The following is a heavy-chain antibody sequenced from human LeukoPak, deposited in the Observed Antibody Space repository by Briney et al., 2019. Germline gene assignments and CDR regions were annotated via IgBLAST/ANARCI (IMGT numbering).Heavy chain of an antibody. CDR1: GFSVSDNY. D-gene: IGHD5-18*01. J-gene: IGHJ4*02. CDR3: ARDRADGYNYGDSFDY. V-gene: IGHV3-66*01. CDR2: IYSNGKA. Sequence: GGSLRLSCAASGFSVSDNYMSWVRQAPGKGLEWVSVIYSNGKAYYTDSVKGRFTISRDIAQNTLFLQMNNLRAEDAAVYYCARDRADGYNYGDSFDYWGQGTLVTVSS.